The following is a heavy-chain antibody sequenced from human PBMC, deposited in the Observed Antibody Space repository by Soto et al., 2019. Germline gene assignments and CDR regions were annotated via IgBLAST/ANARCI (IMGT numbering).Heavy chain of an antibody. Sequence: PGGSLRLSCAASGFTFSSFSMNWVRQAPGKGLEWVSYISSSRSTIYYADSVRGRFTISRDNAKNSLYLQMNSLRAEDTAVYYCARGIYDSLLDYWGQGTLVTVSS. CDR1: GFTFSSFS. V-gene: IGHV3-48*01. CDR3: ARGIYDSLLDY. CDR2: ISSSRSTI. J-gene: IGHJ4*02. D-gene: IGHD3-22*01.